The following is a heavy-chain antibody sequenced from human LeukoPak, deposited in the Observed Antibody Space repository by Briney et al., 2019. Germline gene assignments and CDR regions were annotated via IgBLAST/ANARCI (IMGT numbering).Heavy chain of an antibody. CDR1: GYTFTSYD. Sequence: ASVKVSCKASGYTFTSYDINWVRQATGQGLEWMGWMNPNSGNTGYAQKFQGRVTMTRNTSISTAYMELSSLRSEDTAVYYCAREMSAVGSGWFDPWGQGTLVTVSS. D-gene: IGHD6-13*01. J-gene: IGHJ5*02. V-gene: IGHV1-8*01. CDR3: AREMSAVGSGWFDP. CDR2: MNPNSGNT.